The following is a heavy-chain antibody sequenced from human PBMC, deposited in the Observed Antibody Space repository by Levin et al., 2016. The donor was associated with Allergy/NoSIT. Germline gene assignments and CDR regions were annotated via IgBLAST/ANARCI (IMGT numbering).Heavy chain of an antibody. D-gene: IGHD3-10*01. V-gene: IGHV3-74*01. J-gene: IGHJ3*02. CDR3: AREGVPDAFDI. CDR2: INSDGSRT. Sequence: VRQAPGKGLVWVSRINSDGSRTGYADSVKGRLTISRDNAKNTLYLQMNSLRAEDTAVYYCAREGVPDAFDIWGQGTMVTVSS.